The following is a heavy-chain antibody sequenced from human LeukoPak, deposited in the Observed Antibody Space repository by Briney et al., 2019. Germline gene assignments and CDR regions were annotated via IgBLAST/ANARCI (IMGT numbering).Heavy chain of an antibody. CDR1: GFTFSSYA. Sequence: GGSLRLSCAASGFTFSSYAMHWVRQAPGKGLEYVSAISSNGGSTYYANSVKGRFTISRDNSKNTLYLQMGSLRAEDMAVYYCARTPGWFYGSGSWGYFDSWGQGTLVTVSS. CDR3: ARTPGWFYGSGSWGYFDS. J-gene: IGHJ4*02. CDR2: ISSNGGST. D-gene: IGHD3-10*01. V-gene: IGHV3-64*01.